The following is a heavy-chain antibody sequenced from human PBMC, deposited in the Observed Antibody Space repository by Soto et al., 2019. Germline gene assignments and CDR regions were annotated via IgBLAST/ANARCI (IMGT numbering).Heavy chain of an antibody. CDR2: ISPNSGGT. CDR3: ARSLVATRSADAFDI. D-gene: IGHD5-12*01. V-gene: IGHV1-2*04. J-gene: IGHJ3*02. Sequence: ASGKVSSMASGSTFTGYYMHWVRQAPGQGLEWMGWISPNSGGTNYAQKFQGWVTMTRDTSISTAYMELSRLRSDDTAVYYCARSLVATRSADAFDIWGQGTMVTVSS. CDR1: GSTFTGYY.